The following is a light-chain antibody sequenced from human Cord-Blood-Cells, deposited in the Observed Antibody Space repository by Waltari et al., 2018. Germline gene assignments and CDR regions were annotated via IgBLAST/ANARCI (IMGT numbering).Light chain of an antibody. J-gene: IGKJ5*01. CDR1: QSVSSN. CDR3: QQYNNWPPVT. Sequence: EIVMTQSPATLSVSPGERATLSCRASQSVSSNLAWYQQKPGQAPRLLIYGASTRATGIPARFSGSGSGTKFTLTISSLQSEDFAVYYWQQYNNWPPVTFGQGTRLEIK. V-gene: IGKV3-15*01. CDR2: GAS.